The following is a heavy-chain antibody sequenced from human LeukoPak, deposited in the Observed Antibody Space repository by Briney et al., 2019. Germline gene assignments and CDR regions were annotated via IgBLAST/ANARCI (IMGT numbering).Heavy chain of an antibody. D-gene: IGHD1-1*01. CDR1: GYSFTSYW. CDR2: IYPGDSDT. Sequence: GESLKISCKGSGYSFTSYWIGWVRQMPGKGLEWMGIIYPGDSDTRYSPSLQGQVTISADKSISTAYLQWSSLNTSDTAMYYCARYTDHYYFDYWGQGTLVTVSS. V-gene: IGHV5-51*01. J-gene: IGHJ4*02. CDR3: ARYTDHYYFDY.